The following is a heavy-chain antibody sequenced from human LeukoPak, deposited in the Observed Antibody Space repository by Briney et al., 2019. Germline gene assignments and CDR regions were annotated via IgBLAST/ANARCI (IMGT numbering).Heavy chain of an antibody. CDR1: GGSINSYY. Sequence: SETLSLTCTVSGGSINSYYWSWIRQPPGKGLEWIGYISYSGTTSYDPSLKSRVTMSLDTSKNQFSLKLSSVTAADTAVYYCARDGDTAMILFAFDIRSQGTMVTVSS. D-gene: IGHD5-18*01. V-gene: IGHV4-59*12. J-gene: IGHJ3*02. CDR3: ARDGDTAMILFAFDI. CDR2: ISYSGTT.